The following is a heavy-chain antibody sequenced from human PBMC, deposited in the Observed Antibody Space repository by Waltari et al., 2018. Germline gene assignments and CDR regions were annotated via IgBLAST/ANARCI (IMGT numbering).Heavy chain of an antibody. D-gene: IGHD3-10*01. J-gene: IGHJ6*02. CDR1: GGSISSYY. CDR3: ARDSRREYYGSGTQRTKGRYYYYYYGMDV. V-gene: IGHV4-59*01. Sequence: QVQLQESGPGLVKPSETLSLTCTVSGGSISSYYWSWIRQPPAKGLEWIGYIYHSGSTNYNPSLKSRVTISVDTSKNQFSLKLSSVTAADTAVYYCARDSRREYYGSGTQRTKGRYYYYYYGMDVWGQGTTVTVSS. CDR2: IYHSGST.